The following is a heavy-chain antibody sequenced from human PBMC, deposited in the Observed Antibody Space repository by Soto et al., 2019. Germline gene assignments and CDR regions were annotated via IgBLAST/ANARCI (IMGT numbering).Heavy chain of an antibody. CDR2: IYYSGST. J-gene: IGHJ5*02. Sequence: QVQLQESGPGLVKPSETLSLTCTVSGGSISSYYWSWIRQPPGKGLGWIGYIYYSGSTNYNPSLKSRVTISVDTSKNQFSLKLSSVTAADTAVYYCARDRRAYCTNGVCEWFDPWGQGTLVTVSS. CDR1: GGSISSYY. D-gene: IGHD2-8*01. V-gene: IGHV4-59*01. CDR3: ARDRRAYCTNGVCEWFDP.